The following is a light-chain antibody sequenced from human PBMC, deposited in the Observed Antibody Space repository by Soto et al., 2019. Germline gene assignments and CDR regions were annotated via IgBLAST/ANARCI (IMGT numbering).Light chain of an antibody. CDR3: QQYNIYPLT. CDR1: QGINSY. CDR2: AAS. Sequence: DVQMTQSPSSLSASVGDRVTITCRASQGINSYLAWDQQKPGNAPKSLIYAASSLQTGVPSRFSGSESGTDFTLTINNLQPEDSATYYCQQYNIYPLTFGGGTKVEIK. J-gene: IGKJ4*01. V-gene: IGKV1D-16*01.